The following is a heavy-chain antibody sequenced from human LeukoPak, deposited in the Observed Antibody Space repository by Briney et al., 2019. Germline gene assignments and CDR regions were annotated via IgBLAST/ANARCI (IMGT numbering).Heavy chain of an antibody. D-gene: IGHD1-7*01. CDR2: IRSRSYDETT. CDR3: ARGYDWNYLHF. CDR1: GFTLDNYA. Sequence: PGRSLRLSCAISGFTLDNYAMTWVRQAPGKGLEWVGFIRSRSYDETTDYAASVKDRFIISRDDSKRIAYLQMNSLTTEDTGMYYCARGYDWNYLHFWGQGVLVTVSS. V-gene: IGHV3-49*04. J-gene: IGHJ4*02.